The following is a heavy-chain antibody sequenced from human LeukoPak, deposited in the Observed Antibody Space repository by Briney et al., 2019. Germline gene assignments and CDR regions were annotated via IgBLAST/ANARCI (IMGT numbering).Heavy chain of an antibody. CDR3: ARERLWFGEFLFDY. CDR2: IYYSGST. D-gene: IGHD3-10*01. CDR1: GGSISSSSYY. V-gene: IGHV4-61*01. J-gene: IGHJ4*02. Sequence: SETLSLTCTVSGGSISSSSYYWGWIRQPPGKGLEWIGYIYYSGSTNYNPSLKSRVTISVDTSKNQFSLKLSSVTAADTAVYYCARERLWFGEFLFDYWGQGTLVTVSS.